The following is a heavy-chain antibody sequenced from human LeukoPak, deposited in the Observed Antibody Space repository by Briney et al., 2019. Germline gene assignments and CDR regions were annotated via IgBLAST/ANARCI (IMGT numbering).Heavy chain of an antibody. Sequence: SETLSLTCAVSGGSISSGGYSWSWIRQPPGKGLEWIGYIYHSGSTYYNPSLKSRVTISVDRSKNQFSLKLSSVTAADTAVYYCARDSPTAVGDSNWFDPWGQGTLVTVSS. D-gene: IGHD2-21*02. CDR1: GGSISSGGYS. CDR2: IYHSGST. CDR3: ARDSPTAVGDSNWFDP. V-gene: IGHV4-30-2*01. J-gene: IGHJ5*02.